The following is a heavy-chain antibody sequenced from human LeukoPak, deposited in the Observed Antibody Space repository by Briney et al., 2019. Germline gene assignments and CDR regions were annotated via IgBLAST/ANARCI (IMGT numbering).Heavy chain of an antibody. J-gene: IGHJ4*02. Sequence: ASVKVSCKASGYTFTSYDINWVRQATGQGLEWMGWMNPNSGNTGYAQKFQGRVTMTRNTSISTAYMELSSLRSEDTAVYYCARGRYASRRGGYYFDYWGQGTLVTVSS. V-gene: IGHV1-8*01. CDR1: GYTFTSYD. CDR3: ARGRYASRRGGYYFDY. D-gene: IGHD3-16*01. CDR2: MNPNSGNT.